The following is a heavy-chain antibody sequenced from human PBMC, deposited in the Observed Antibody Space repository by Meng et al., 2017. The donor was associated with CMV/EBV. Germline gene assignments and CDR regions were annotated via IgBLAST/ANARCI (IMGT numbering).Heavy chain of an antibody. CDR1: GGSIIIGRYS. D-gene: IGHD3-22*01. J-gene: IGHJ4*02. CDR3: ARYYYDSSGYFDY. Sequence: PGQFMPCVTQSLPLLAAGGSIIIGRYSGGWCRQPPGTGLEWIGSIYYSGSTYYHPSLKSRVTISVDTAKNQFPLKLSSVTAADTAVYYCARYYYDSSGYFDYWGQGTLVTVSS. CDR2: IYYSGST. V-gene: IGHV4-39*06.